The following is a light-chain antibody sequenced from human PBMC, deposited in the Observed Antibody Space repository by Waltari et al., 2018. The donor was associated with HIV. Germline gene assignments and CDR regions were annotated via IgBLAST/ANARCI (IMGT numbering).Light chain of an antibody. J-gene: IGLJ2*01. V-gene: IGLV2-14*03. CDR2: DVS. CDR3: SSYSSSNTVV. CDR1: RSDIGDYNF. Sequence: QSALTQPASMSGSPGQSITISCAGTRSDIGDYNFVSWFQQHPGNAPKLIFHDVSHRLSEFSDRFSASKSGNTASLTIAGLQPEDEADYYCSSYSSSNTVVFGGGTKLTV.